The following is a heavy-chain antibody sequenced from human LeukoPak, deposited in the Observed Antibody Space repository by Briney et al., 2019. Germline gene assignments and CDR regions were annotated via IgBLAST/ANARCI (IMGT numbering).Heavy chain of an antibody. CDR3: AREIRVGGTSPFDI. CDR1: GGTFSSYA. V-gene: IGHV1-69*13. J-gene: IGHJ3*02. Sequence: SVKVSCKASGGTFSSYAISWVRQAPGQGLEWMGGIIPIFGTANYAQKFQGRVTITADESTSTAYMELSSLRSEDTAVYYCAREIRVGGTSPFDIWGQGTMVTVSS. D-gene: IGHD2-15*01. CDR2: IIPIFGTA.